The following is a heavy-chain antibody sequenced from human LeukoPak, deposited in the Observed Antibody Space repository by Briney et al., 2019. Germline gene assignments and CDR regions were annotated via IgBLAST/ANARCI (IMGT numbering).Heavy chain of an antibody. Sequence: GGSLRLSCAASGFTFSSYAMHWVRQAPGKGLEWVAVISYDGSNKYYADSVKGRFTISRDNAKNSLYLQMNSLRAEDTAVYYCARDIKRGHYAGDYWGQGTLVTVSS. D-gene: IGHD2-2*01. V-gene: IGHV3-30-3*01. CDR3: ARDIKRGHYAGDY. J-gene: IGHJ4*02. CDR2: ISYDGSNK. CDR1: GFTFSSYA.